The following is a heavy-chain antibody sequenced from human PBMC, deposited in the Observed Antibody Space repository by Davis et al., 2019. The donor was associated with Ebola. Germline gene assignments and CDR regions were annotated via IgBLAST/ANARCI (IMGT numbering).Heavy chain of an antibody. CDR3: GRGYSSSWSDY. CDR2: INHSGST. J-gene: IGHJ4*02. D-gene: IGHD6-13*01. CDR1: GGSISAYY. V-gene: IGHV4-34*01. Sequence: MPSETLSLTCTVSGGSISAYYWSWIRQPPGKGLEWIGEINHSGSTNYNPSLKSRVTISVDTSKNQFSLKLSSVTAADTAVYYCGRGYSSSWSDYWGQGTLVTVSS.